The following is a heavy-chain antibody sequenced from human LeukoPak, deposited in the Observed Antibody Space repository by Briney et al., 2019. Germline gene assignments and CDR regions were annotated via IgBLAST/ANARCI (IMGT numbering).Heavy chain of an antibody. D-gene: IGHD3-3*01. Sequence: PSETLSLTCAVYGGSFSGYYWSRIRQPPGKGLEWIGEINHSGSTNYNPSLKSRVTISVDTSENQFSLKLSSVTAADTAVYYCARETRRDFWSGYFTYWGQGTLVTVSS. CDR2: INHSGST. J-gene: IGHJ4*02. V-gene: IGHV4-34*01. CDR1: GGSFSGYY. CDR3: ARETRRDFWSGYFTY.